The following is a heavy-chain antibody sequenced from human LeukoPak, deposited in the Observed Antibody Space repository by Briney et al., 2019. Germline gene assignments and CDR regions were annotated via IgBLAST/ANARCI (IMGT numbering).Heavy chain of an antibody. CDR2: INSDGSTT. V-gene: IGHV3-74*01. J-gene: IGHJ4*02. Sequence: GGSLRLSCAASGFTFSNYWMHWVRQAPGKGLVWVSRINSDGSTTTYADSVKGRFTISRDNAKNTLYLQMNSLRAEDTAVYYCASSLAYIAATDYWGQGTLVTVSS. CDR1: GFTFSNYW. CDR3: ASSLAYIAATDY. D-gene: IGHD6-13*01.